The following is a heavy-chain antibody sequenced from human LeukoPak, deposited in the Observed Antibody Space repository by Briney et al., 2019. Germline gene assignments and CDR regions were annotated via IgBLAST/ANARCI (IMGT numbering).Heavy chain of an antibody. Sequence: GGSLRLSCAASGFTFNSHSMNWVRQAPGKGLEWVSSISTSSSYIYYADSVKGRFTISRDNAKNSLYLQMNSLRAEDTAVYYCAKLVITMIGGVWGKGPTVTISS. CDR3: AKLVITMIGGV. D-gene: IGHD3-10*02. J-gene: IGHJ6*04. CDR2: ISTSSSYI. V-gene: IGHV3-21*01. CDR1: GFTFNSHS.